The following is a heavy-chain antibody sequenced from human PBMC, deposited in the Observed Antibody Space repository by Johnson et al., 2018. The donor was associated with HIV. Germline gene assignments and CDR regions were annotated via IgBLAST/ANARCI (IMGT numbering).Heavy chain of an antibody. CDR1: GFTFSSYD. CDR2: IGTAGDT. Sequence: VQLVESGGGLVQPGGSLRLSCAASGFTFSSYDMHLVRQATGKGMEWVSAIGTAGDTYYPGSVKGRFTISRENAKNSLYLQMNSLRAEDTAVYYCARVGRGEMATAPLDAFDIWGQGTMVTVSS. CDR3: ARVGRGEMATAPLDAFDI. D-gene: IGHD5-24*01. V-gene: IGHV3-13*01. J-gene: IGHJ3*02.